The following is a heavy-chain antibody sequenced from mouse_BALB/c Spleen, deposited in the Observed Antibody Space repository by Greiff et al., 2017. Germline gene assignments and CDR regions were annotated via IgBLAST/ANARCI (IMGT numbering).Heavy chain of an antibody. J-gene: IGHJ4*01. CDR1: GYTFTSYY. D-gene: IGHD2-14*01. CDR3: AREGGYDKDYYAMDY. Sequence: VMLVESGPELVKPGASVKMSCKASGYTFTSYYIHWVKQRPGQGLEWIGWIYPGDGSTKYTEKFKGKTTLTADKSSSTAYMLLSSLTSEDSAIYFCAREGGYDKDYYAMDYWGQGTSVTVSS. CDR2: IYPGDGST. V-gene: IGHV1S56*01.